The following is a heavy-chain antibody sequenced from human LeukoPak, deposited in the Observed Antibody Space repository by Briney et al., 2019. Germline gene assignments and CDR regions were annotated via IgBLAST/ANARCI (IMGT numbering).Heavy chain of an antibody. J-gene: IGHJ3*02. CDR3: ATPTVTTRRLHDAFDI. Sequence: PSETLSLTCTVSGGSISSSSYYWGWIRQPPGKGLEWIGSIYYSGSTYYNPSLKSRVTISVDTSKNQFSLKLSSVTAADTAVYYCATPTVTTRRLHDAFDIWGQGTMVTVSS. CDR1: GGSISSSSYY. D-gene: IGHD4-17*01. V-gene: IGHV4-39*07. CDR2: IYYSGST.